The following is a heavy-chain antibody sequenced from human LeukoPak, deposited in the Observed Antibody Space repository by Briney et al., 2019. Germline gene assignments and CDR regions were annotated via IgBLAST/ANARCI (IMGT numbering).Heavy chain of an antibody. CDR1: GLTFSNYA. CDR3: SKDPNGDYVGAFDM. Sequence: PGGSLTLSCTASGLTFSNYATTWVRQAPGKGLEWVSSITGSGRGTYYADSVKGRFSVSRDNSQNTVFLHMNSLRADDTALYYFSKDPNGDYVGAFDMWGPGTMVTVSS. CDR2: ITGSGRGT. J-gene: IGHJ3*02. V-gene: IGHV3-23*01. D-gene: IGHD4-17*01.